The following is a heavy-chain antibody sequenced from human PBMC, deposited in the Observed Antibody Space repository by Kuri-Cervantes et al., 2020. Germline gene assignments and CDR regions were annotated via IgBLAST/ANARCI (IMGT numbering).Heavy chain of an antibody. CDR3: ARVSGYDSVDY. CDR2: ISSSSSYI. CDR1: GFTFSSYS. V-gene: IGHV3-21*01. Sequence: LSLTCAASGFTFSSYSMNWVRQAPGKGLEWVSSISSSSSYIYYADSVKGRFTISRDNAKNSLYLQMNSLRAEDTAVYYCARVSGYDSVDYWGQGTLVTVSS. J-gene: IGHJ4*02. D-gene: IGHD5-12*01.